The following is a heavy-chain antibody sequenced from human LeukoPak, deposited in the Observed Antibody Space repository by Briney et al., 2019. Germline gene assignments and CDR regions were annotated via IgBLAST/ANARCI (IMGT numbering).Heavy chain of an antibody. J-gene: IGHJ6*02. CDR1: GGSISGGGYF. CDR2: IYYSGST. CDR3: ARDRSPEGYYDSSHWDYYHGMDV. V-gene: IGHV4-61*08. Sequence: SETLSLTCTVSGGSISGGGYFWNWIRQHPGKGLEWIGYIYYSGSTNYNPSLKSRVTISVDTSKNQFSLNLSSVTAADTAMYYCARDRSPEGYYDSSHWDYYHGMDVWGQGTTVTVSS. D-gene: IGHD3-22*01.